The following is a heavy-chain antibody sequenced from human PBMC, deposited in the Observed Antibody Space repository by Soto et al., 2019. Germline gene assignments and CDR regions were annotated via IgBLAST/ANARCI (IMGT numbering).Heavy chain of an antibody. D-gene: IGHD6-13*01. CDR2: IYSGGST. CDR3: ARGSYSSSWYIRMVGAFDI. Sequence: GGSLRLSCAASGFTVSSNYMSWVRQAPGKGLEWVSVIYSGGSTYYADSVKGRFTISRDNSKNTLYLQMNSLRAEDTAVYYCARGSYSSSWYIRMVGAFDIWGQGTMVTVSS. J-gene: IGHJ3*02. V-gene: IGHV3-66*01. CDR1: GFTVSSNY.